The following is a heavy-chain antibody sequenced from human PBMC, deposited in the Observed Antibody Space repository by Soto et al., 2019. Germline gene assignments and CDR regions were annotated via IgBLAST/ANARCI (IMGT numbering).Heavy chain of an antibody. J-gene: IGHJ4*02. CDR2: TNSDGSLT. D-gene: IGHD5-18*01. CDR1: GFTFSAYW. V-gene: IGHV3-74*01. CDR3: AKELRIQLWQNYFDY. Sequence: PGGSMILSCAASGFTFSAYWMHWVRQAPGKELVCVSQTNSDGSLTIYADSVKGRFTISRDNAKNTLYLQMDSLRAEDTAVYYCAKELRIQLWQNYFDYWGQGTLVTVSS.